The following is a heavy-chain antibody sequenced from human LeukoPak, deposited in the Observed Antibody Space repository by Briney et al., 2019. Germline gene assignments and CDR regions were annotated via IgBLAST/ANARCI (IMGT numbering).Heavy chain of an antibody. CDR1: GGSISSYY. Sequence: SETLSLTCTVSGGSISSYYWSWIRQPPGKGLEWIGYIYYSGSTNYNPSLKSRVTISVDTSKNQFSLKLSSVTAADTAVYYCARTIVVVPAAMFDFRYEHYFDYWGQGTLVTVSS. CDR2: IYYSGST. J-gene: IGHJ4*02. D-gene: IGHD2-2*01. CDR3: ARTIVVVPAAMFDFRYEHYFDY. V-gene: IGHV4-59*01.